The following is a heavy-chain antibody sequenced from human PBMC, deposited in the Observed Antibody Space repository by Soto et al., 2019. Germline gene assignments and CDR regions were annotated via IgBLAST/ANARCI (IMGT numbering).Heavy chain of an antibody. CDR1: GFTFTTYW. CDR3: ARDLFQSGYCSGGSCYPVASDY. J-gene: IGHJ4*02. CDR2: INHNGRGV. V-gene: IGHV3-74*01. Sequence: GGSLRLSCAASGFTFTTYWMHWVRQAPGEGLVWVSRINHNGRGVDYADSVKGRFTMSRDNAQNTVYLQMNSLGVEDTAVYYCARDLFQSGYCSGGSCYPVASDYWGQGTLVTVSS. D-gene: IGHD2-15*01.